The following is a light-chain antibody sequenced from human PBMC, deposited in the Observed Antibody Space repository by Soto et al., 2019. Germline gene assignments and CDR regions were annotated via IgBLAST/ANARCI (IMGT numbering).Light chain of an antibody. J-gene: IGLJ2*01. Sequence: QSALTQPASVSGSPGQSITISCTGTSSDVGTYNYVSWYQQHPGKAPQLMIYEVSNRPSGVSNRFSGSKSGNTASLTISGLQAEDEADYYCSSYTSISLVVFGGGTKLTVL. CDR1: SSDVGTYNY. CDR2: EVS. V-gene: IGLV2-14*01. CDR3: SSYTSISLVV.